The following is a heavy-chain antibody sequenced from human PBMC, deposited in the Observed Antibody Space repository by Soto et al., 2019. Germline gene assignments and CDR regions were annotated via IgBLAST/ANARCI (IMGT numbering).Heavy chain of an antibody. Sequence: PSETLSFTCTVSGGSINHFYWSWIRQPPGKPLEWVGYISYTGSTNYNPSLKSRVTISVDTSKNHLSLRLNSVTAADTAVYFCARGSDGDYFDYWGQGTLVTVSS. CDR1: GGSINHFY. CDR3: ARGSDGDYFDY. D-gene: IGHD3-16*01. V-gene: IGHV4-59*01. CDR2: ISYTGST. J-gene: IGHJ4*02.